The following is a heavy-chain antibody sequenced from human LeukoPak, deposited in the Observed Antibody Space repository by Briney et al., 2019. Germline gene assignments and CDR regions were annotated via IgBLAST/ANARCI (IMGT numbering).Heavy chain of an antibody. J-gene: IGHJ4*02. V-gene: IGHV4-39*01. Sequence: SETLSLTCTVSGGSISSSNSYWAWIRQPPGKGLEYIGTISYSGSTYYNPSLKSRVTMSADTSRNQFSLKVSPVTAADTAVFYCARLGIGAPLDYWGQGTLVTVSS. D-gene: IGHD4/OR15-4a*01. CDR3: ARLGIGAPLDY. CDR2: ISYSGST. CDR1: GGSISSSNSY.